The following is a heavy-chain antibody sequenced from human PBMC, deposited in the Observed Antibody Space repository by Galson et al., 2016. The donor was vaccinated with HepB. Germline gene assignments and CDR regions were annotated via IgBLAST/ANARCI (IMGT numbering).Heavy chain of an antibody. V-gene: IGHV3-23*01. J-gene: IGHJ6*02. Sequence: SLRLSCAASGFTFSSYAMNWVRQAPGKGLGWVSSISGSGGSTYYADSVKGRFTISRDNSKNTLYLQMNSLRAEDTALYYCAKDSSAYYYVSCNYYAMDVWGQVTTVTVSS. CDR1: GFTFSSYA. CDR2: ISGSGGST. D-gene: IGHD3-22*01. CDR3: AKDSSAYYYVSCNYYAMDV.